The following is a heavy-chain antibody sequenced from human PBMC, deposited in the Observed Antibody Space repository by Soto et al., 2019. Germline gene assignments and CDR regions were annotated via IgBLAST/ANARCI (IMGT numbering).Heavy chain of an antibody. J-gene: IGHJ3*02. D-gene: IGHD3-10*01. Sequence: SETLSLTCNVSGASVSHGYWSWIRQPPGKGLEWIGFMYFGGSFNYNPSLTSRATISVDRSKNQFSLKLSSVTAADTAVYYCAKNYGNAFDIWGQGTMVTVSS. CDR3: AKNYGNAFDI. V-gene: IGHV4-59*02. CDR1: GASVSHGY. CDR2: MYFGGSF.